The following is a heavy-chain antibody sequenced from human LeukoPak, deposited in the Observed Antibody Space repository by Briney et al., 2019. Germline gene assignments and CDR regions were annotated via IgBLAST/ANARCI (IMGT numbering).Heavy chain of an antibody. V-gene: IGHV3-30-3*01. CDR1: GFTFSSYA. J-gene: IGHJ6*02. CDR3: ARTGGIVVGDV. CDR2: ISYDGSNK. D-gene: IGHD3-22*01. Sequence: GGSLRLSCAASGFTFSSYAMHWVRQAPGKGLEWVAVISYDGSNKYYADSVKGRFTVSRDNSKNTLYLQMNSLRAEDTAVYYCARTGGIVVGDVWGQGTTVTVSS.